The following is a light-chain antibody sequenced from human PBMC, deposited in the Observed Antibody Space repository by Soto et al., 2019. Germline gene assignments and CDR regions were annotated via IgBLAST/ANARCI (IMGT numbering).Light chain of an antibody. J-gene: IGLJ1*01. Sequence: QSALTQPASVSGSPGQSITISCTGTSGDIGGYNYVAWYQQHPGKAPKLMIYDVIDRPSGVSNRFSGSKSGNTASLTISGLQAEDEADYYCSSYTSSTAYVFGTGTKVTVL. V-gene: IGLV2-14*03. CDR2: DVI. CDR3: SSYTSSTAYV. CDR1: SGDIGGYNY.